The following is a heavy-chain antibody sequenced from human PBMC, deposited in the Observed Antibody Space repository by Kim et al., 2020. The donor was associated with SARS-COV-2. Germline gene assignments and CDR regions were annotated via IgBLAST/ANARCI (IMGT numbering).Heavy chain of an antibody. CDR3: ARETYYGSGSLVY. Sequence: YSPSLKSRVTISVDTSKNQFSLKLSSVTAADTAVYYCARETYYGSGSLVYWGQGTLVTVSS. J-gene: IGHJ4*02. D-gene: IGHD3-10*01. V-gene: IGHV4-59*01.